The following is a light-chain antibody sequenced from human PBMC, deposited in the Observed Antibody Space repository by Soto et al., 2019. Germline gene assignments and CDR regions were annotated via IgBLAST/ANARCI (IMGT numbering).Light chain of an antibody. J-gene: IGLJ2*01. CDR3: QSYGDSLGGHVI. V-gene: IGLV1-40*01. Sequence: QSVLTQPPSVSGAPGQRVTISCTGSSSYIGAGYDVHWYQQLPGTAPKLLIYANTNRPSGVPDRFSGSKSGTSASLAITGLQAEDEADYYCQSYGDSLGGHVIFGGGTKVTVL. CDR2: ANT. CDR1: SSYIGAGYD.